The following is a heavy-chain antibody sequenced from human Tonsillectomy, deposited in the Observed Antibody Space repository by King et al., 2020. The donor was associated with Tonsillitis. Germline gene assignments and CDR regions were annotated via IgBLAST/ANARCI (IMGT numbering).Heavy chain of an antibody. CDR2: ISYDGTNK. Sequence: VQLVESGGGVVQPGRSLRLSCAASGFTFSSYGIHWVRQAPGKGLEWGTLISYDGTNKYYADSVKGRFTISRDNSKNTVYLQMNSLRAEDTAVYYCARDWYYSGSGTYCPDYWGQGTLVTVSS. CDR3: ARDWYYSGSGTYCPDY. CDR1: GFTFSSYG. V-gene: IGHV3-33*05. J-gene: IGHJ4*02. D-gene: IGHD3-10*01.